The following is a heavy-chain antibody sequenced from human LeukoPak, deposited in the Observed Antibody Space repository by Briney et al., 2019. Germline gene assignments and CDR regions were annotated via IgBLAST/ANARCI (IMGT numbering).Heavy chain of an antibody. CDR3: ARDAPDGYSSGYYHYGMDV. D-gene: IGHD3-22*01. CDR1: GGSLSSSSYY. V-gene: IGHV4-39*07. CDR2: IYYSGST. Sequence: SETLSLTCTVSGGSLSSSSYYWGWIRQPPGKGLEWIGSIYYSGSTYYNPSLKSRVTISVDTSKNQFSLKLSSVTAADTAVYYCARDAPDGYSSGYYHYGMDVWGQGTTVTVSS. J-gene: IGHJ6*02.